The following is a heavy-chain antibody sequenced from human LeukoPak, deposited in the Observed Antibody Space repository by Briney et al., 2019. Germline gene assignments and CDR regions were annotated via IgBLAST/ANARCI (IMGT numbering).Heavy chain of an antibody. Sequence: GGSLRLSCAASGFTFSSYGMHWVRQAPGKGLEWVAVIWYDGSNKYYADSVKGRFTISRDNSKNTLYLQMNSLRAEDTAVYYCARGIVATWGSDYWGQGTLVTVSS. CDR2: IWYDGSNK. V-gene: IGHV3-33*01. J-gene: IGHJ4*02. D-gene: IGHD5-12*01. CDR1: GFTFSSYG. CDR3: ARGIVATWGSDY.